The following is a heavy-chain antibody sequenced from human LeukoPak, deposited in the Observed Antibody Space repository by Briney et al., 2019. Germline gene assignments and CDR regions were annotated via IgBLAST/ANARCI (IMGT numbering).Heavy chain of an antibody. CDR3: ARAPIVVVPAAPHDAFDI. D-gene: IGHD2-2*01. Sequence: SETLSLTCTVSGGSISSGDYYWSWLHQHPGKGLEWIGYVYYSGSTYYNPSLKSRVTISVDTSKNQFSLKLSSVTAADTAVYYCARAPIVVVPAAPHDAFDIWGQGTMVTVSS. J-gene: IGHJ3*02. V-gene: IGHV4-31*03. CDR1: GGSISSGDYY. CDR2: VYYSGST.